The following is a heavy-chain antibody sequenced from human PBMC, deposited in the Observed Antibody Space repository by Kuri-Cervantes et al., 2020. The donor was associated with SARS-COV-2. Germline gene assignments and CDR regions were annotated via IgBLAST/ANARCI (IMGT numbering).Heavy chain of an antibody. V-gene: IGHV4-39*01. D-gene: IGHD3-3*01. Sequence: LRLSCTVSAGSISSSRYYWGWIRQPPGKRLEWIGSIYYTGKTFYSPPLKTRVTISVDPSKNQFSLKLTSVTAADTAVYYCARQDYDFWTGDHDFWGQGNLVTVSS. CDR1: AGSISSSRYY. CDR2: IYYTGKT. CDR3: ARQDYDFWTGDHDF. J-gene: IGHJ4*02.